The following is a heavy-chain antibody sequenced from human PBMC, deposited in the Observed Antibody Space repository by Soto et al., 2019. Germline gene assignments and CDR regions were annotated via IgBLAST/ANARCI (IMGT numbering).Heavy chain of an antibody. CDR3: ARDRRGWQLPVYYYVMDF. V-gene: IGHV6-1*01. J-gene: IGHJ6*02. CDR1: GDSVSSNIAA. D-gene: IGHD6-19*01. CDR2: TYYRSKWYN. Sequence: QTLSLTCASSGDSVSSNIAAWNWIRQSPSRGLEWLGRTYYRSKWYNDYAVSVKSRITINPDTSKNQFSLQLNSVTPEDTAVYYCARDRRGWQLPVYYYVMDFWGQGTTVTVSS.